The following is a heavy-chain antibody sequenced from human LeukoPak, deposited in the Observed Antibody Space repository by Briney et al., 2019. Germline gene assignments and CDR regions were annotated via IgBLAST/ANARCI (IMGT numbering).Heavy chain of an antibody. D-gene: IGHD3-22*01. CDR3: ARTGDSSGYPSDAFDI. CDR1: GYSFTSYW. CDR2: IYPGDSDT. J-gene: IGHJ3*02. V-gene: IGHV5-51*01. Sequence: GESLKISCKGSGYSFTSYWIGWVRQMPGKGLEWMGIIYPGDSDTRYSPSFQGQVTISADKSISTAYLQWSSLKASDTAMYYCARTGDSSGYPSDAFDIWGQGTMVTVSS.